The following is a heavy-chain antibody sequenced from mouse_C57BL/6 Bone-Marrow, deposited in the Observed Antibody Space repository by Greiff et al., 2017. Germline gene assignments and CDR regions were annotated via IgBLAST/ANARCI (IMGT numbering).Heavy chain of an antibody. V-gene: IGHV5-15*04. CDR2: ISNLAYSI. D-gene: IGHD2-12*01. CDR3: ARRGVYAVYAMDY. Sequence: DVQLQESGGGLVQPGGSLKLSCAASGFTFSDYGMAWVRQAPRKGPEWVAFISNLAYSIYYADTVTGRFTISRENAKNTLYLEMSSLRSEDTAMYYCARRGVYAVYAMDYWGQGTSVTVSS. J-gene: IGHJ4*01. CDR1: GFTFSDYG.